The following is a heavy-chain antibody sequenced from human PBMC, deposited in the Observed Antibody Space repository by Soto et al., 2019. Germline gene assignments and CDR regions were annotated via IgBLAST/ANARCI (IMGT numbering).Heavy chain of an antibody. CDR1: GFTFNDYK. Sequence: GGSLRLSCAASGFTFNDYKMSWVRQAPGKGLEWVSSISSSTYIFYADSVKGRFTISRDNAKNSLYLQMNSLRAEDTAVYFCAREKDGYNTGLDYWGLGTLVTVSS. CDR2: ISSSTYI. CDR3: AREKDGYNTGLDY. D-gene: IGHD5-12*01. J-gene: IGHJ4*02. V-gene: IGHV3-21*06.